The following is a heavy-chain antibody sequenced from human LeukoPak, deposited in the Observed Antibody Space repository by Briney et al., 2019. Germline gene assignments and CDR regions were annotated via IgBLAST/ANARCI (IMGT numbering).Heavy chain of an antibody. J-gene: IGHJ6*02. CDR2: IIPIFGIA. CDR1: GGTFSIYA. CDR3: ASGCSSTSCYHYYYYGMDV. V-gene: IGHV1-69*10. Sequence: SVTVSCKASGGTFSIYAISWVRQAPGQGLEWMGRIIPIFGIANYAQKFQGRVTITADKSTSTAYMELSSLRSEDTAVYYCASGCSSTSCYHYYYYGMDVWGQGTTVTVSS. D-gene: IGHD2-2*01.